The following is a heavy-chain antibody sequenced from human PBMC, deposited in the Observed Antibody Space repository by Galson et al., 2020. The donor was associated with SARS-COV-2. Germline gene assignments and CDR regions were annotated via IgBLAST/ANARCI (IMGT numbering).Heavy chain of an antibody. CDR2: INPNTGDT. V-gene: IGHV1-2*02. CDR3: ARGLYLYDSGAYYLYNDH. Sequence: ASVKVSCKASGYTFTDFYMHWVRQAPGQGLEWVGWINPNTGDTSYAQNFQGRVTMTIDTSISTVYMDLSSLSSADTALYFCARGLYLYDSGAYYLYNDHLGHGTLVTVSS. D-gene: IGHD3-22*01. CDR1: GYTFTDFY. J-gene: IGHJ4*01.